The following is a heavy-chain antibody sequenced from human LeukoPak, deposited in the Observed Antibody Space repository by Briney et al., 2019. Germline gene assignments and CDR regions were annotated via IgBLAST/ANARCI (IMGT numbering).Heavy chain of an antibody. J-gene: IGHJ6*02. Sequence: SETLSLTCTVSGGSISSYYWSWIRQPPGKGLEWIGYIYTSGSTNYNPSLKSRVTISVDTSKNQFSLKLSSVTAADTAVYYCARAARNRYLDVWGQGTTVTVSS. V-gene: IGHV4-4*09. CDR3: ARAARNRYLDV. CDR2: IYTSGST. D-gene: IGHD3-9*01. CDR1: GGSISSYY.